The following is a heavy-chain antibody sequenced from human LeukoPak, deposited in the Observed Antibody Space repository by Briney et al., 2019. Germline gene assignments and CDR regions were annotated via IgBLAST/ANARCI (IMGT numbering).Heavy chain of an antibody. CDR2: ITASGGST. CDR3: AKVPYGDYYFEN. D-gene: IGHD4-17*01. J-gene: IGHJ4*02. V-gene: IGHV3-23*01. Sequence: PGGSLRLSCAASGFTFSSYAMTWVRQTPGKGLEWVSAITASGGSTYYADSVKGRFTISRDNSKSTLYLQVNSLRAEDTAVYYCAKVPYGDYYFENWGQGTLVTVSS. CDR1: GFTFSSYA.